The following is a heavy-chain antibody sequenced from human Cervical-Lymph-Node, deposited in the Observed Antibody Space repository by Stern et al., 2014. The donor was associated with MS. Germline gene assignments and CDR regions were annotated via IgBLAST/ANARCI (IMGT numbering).Heavy chain of an antibody. J-gene: IGHJ4*02. V-gene: IGHV1-69*01. Sequence: QVQLMQSGAEVKKPGSSVKVSCKASGGTFSSYAISWVRQAPGQGLEWMGGIIPIFGTANYAQKFQGRVTIPADESASTAYMELSTQRSEDTAVYYCAPRHSGYDPVDYWGQGTLVTVSS. D-gene: IGHD5-12*01. CDR2: IIPIFGTA. CDR3: APRHSGYDPVDY. CDR1: GGTFSSYA.